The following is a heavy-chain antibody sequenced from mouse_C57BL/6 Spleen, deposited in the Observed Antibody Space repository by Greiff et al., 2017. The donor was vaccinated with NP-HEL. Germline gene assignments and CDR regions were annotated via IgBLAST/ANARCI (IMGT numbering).Heavy chain of an antibody. J-gene: IGHJ3*01. CDR1: GYTFTSYW. CDR2: IDPSDSYT. Sequence: QVQLQQPGAELVMPGASVKLSCKASGYTFTSYWMHWVKQRPGQGLEWIGEIDPSDSYTNYNQKFKGKSTLTVDKSSSTAYMQLSSLTSEDSAVYYCAVYYYGSPYWGQGTLVTVSA. V-gene: IGHV1-69*01. D-gene: IGHD1-1*01. CDR3: AVYYYGSPY.